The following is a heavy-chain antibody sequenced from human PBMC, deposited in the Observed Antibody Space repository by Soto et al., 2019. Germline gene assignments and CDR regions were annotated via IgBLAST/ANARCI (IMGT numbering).Heavy chain of an antibody. V-gene: IGHV4-39*01. CDR2: IYYSGST. CDR3: ARQDLDYDYVWGSYRFSDY. Sequence: PSETLSLTCTVSGGSISSSSYYWGWIRQPPGKGLEWIGSIYYSGSTYYNPSLKSRVTISVDTSKNQFSLKLSSVTAADTAVYYCARQDLDYDYVWGSYRFSDYWGQGTLVTVSS. J-gene: IGHJ4*02. D-gene: IGHD3-16*02. CDR1: GGSISSSSYY.